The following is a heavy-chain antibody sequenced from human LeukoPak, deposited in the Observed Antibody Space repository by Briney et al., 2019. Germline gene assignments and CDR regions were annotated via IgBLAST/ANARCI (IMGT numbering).Heavy chain of an antibody. V-gene: IGHV1-2*02. Sequence: ASTKLSCKASGFTFTGYYFHWVRQAPGQGLEWMGWVNPNTGGTNYAQMFQGRVTMTRDTSISTAYMELSRLTSDDTAVYYCTRDSYGGNWSLGYWGQGTLVTVSS. D-gene: IGHD4-23*01. CDR3: TRDSYGGNWSLGY. CDR2: VNPNTGGT. CDR1: GFTFTGYY. J-gene: IGHJ4*02.